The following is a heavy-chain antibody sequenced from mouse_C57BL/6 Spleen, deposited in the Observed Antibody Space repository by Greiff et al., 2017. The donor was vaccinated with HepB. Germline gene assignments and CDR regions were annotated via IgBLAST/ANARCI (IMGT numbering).Heavy chain of an antibody. CDR2: IDPSDSYT. J-gene: IGHJ3*02. Sequence: QVQLQQPGAELVMPGASVKLSCKASGYTFTSYWMHWVKQRPGQGLEWIGEIDPSDSYTNYNQKFKGKSTLTVDKSSSTAYMQLSSLTSEDSAVYYCARRRYYGSREFSEWGQGTLVTVSA. CDR3: ARRRYYGSREFSE. D-gene: IGHD1-1*01. CDR1: GYTFTSYW. V-gene: IGHV1-69*01.